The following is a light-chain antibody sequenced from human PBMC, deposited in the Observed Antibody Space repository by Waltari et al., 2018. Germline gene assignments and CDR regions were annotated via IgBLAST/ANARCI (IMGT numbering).Light chain of an antibody. CDR1: QRLSSY. J-gene: IGKJ3*01. Sequence: DIQMTQSPSTLSASVGDRVTIICRASQRLSSYLAWYQQKPGKAPKLLIYKTSSLETGVPSSFSGTGAGTEFTLTISILQPDDIATYYCQEYNTYPFTFGPGTKVDIK. V-gene: IGKV1-5*03. CDR3: QEYNTYPFT. CDR2: KTS.